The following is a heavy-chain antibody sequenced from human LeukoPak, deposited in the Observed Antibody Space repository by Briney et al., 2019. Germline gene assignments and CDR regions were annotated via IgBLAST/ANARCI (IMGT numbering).Heavy chain of an antibody. D-gene: IGHD5-18*01. Sequence: ASVKVSCKASGYTFTSYAMHWVRQAPGQGLEWMGWISAYNGNTNYAQKLQGRVTMTTDTSTSTAYMELRSLRSDDTAVYYCARDLAGYSYGYGDYWGQGTLVTVSS. CDR1: GYTFTSYA. V-gene: IGHV1-18*01. J-gene: IGHJ4*02. CDR3: ARDLAGYSYGYGDY. CDR2: ISAYNGNT.